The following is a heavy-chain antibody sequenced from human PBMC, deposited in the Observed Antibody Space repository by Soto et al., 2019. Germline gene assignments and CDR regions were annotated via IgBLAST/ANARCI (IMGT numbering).Heavy chain of an antibody. D-gene: IGHD4-4*01. Sequence: GGSLRLSCAASGFTFSSYGMHWVRQAPGKGLEWVAVISYDGSNKYYADSVKGRFTISRDNSKNTLYLQMNSLRAEDTAVYYCANALSNDYSNYGATYYYYGMDVWGQGTTVTVSS. CDR1: GFTFSSYG. CDR3: ANALSNDYSNYGATYYYYGMDV. CDR2: ISYDGSNK. V-gene: IGHV3-30*18. J-gene: IGHJ6*02.